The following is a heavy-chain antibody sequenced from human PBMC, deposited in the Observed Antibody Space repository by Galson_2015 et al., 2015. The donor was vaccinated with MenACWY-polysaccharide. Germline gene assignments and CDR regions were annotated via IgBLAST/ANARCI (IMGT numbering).Heavy chain of an antibody. CDR1: GGTFSSYA. CDR2: IIPIFDTP. J-gene: IGHJ6*03. D-gene: IGHD2-8*01. V-gene: IGHV1-69*13. Sequence: SVKVSCKASGGTFSSYAISWVRQAPGQGLEWMGGIIPIFDTPNYAQKFQGRVTITADESTSTAYMEMSSLRSEDTAVYYCARGLMYFMDVWGKGTTVTVSS. CDR3: ARGLMYFMDV.